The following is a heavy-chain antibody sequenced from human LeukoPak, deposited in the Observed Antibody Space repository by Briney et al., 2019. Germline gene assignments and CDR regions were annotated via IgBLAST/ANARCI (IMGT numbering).Heavy chain of an antibody. V-gene: IGHV3-74*01. D-gene: IGHD1-26*01. J-gene: IGHJ4*02. CDR2: VEHEGSRT. CDR3: PRVMMASQNDGEPFDY. Sequence: GGALRLSCAASVVTFTSYCMHWVRQPPGKGLVWVSRVEHEGSRTAYADSVTGRFTIYSDNARNMVYLQMNGLRAEDTAVYYCPRVMMASQNDGEPFDYWGQGALVTVSS. CDR1: VVTFTSYC.